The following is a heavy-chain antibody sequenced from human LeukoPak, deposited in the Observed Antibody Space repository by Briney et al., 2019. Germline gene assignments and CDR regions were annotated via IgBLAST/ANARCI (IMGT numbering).Heavy chain of an antibody. Sequence: LSCAASGFTFTNXXMSWVRQAPGKXLEXVXRXKSKADGRTTDCAAPVKGRFTISGDDSKNTLYLQMNNLKTEDTAVYYCTTGFPNYGXXXGYFQHWGQGTLVXVAS. D-gene: IGHD4-17*01. CDR3: TTGFPNYGXXXGYFQH. CDR1: GFTFTNXX. CDR2: XKSKADGRTT. V-gene: IGHV3-15*01. J-gene: IGHJ1*01.